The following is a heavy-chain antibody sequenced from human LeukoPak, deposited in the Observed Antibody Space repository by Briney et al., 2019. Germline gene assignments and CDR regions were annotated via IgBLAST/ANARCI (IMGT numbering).Heavy chain of an antibody. J-gene: IGHJ3*02. CDR3: AGSPTVDAAFDI. CDR1: GFTFSSFA. Sequence: GGSLRLSCAASGFTFSSFAMSWVRQAPGKGLEWVSSISGSGGSTYYADSVRGRFTVSRDNSRNTLALQMNSLRAEDTAVYYCAGSPTVDAAFDIWGQGTMVTVSS. D-gene: IGHD4-23*01. V-gene: IGHV3-23*01. CDR2: ISGSGGST.